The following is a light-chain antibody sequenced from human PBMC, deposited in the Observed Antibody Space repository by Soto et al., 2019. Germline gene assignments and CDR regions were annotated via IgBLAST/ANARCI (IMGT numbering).Light chain of an antibody. CDR1: QSISSW. CDR2: HAS. CDR3: QQYNNLWT. J-gene: IGKJ1*01. Sequence: DIQMTQSPSTLSASVGDRVTITCRASQSISSWLAWYQQKPGKAPKLLIFHASSLESGVPSRFSGSGSGTEFTLTISSLQSEDFAVYYCQQYNNLWTFGQGTKVDI. V-gene: IGKV1-5*01.